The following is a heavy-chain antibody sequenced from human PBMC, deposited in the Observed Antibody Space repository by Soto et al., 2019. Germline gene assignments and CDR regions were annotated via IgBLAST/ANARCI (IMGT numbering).Heavy chain of an antibody. D-gene: IGHD2-2*01. CDR3: ARDKGSSSWHSFDY. V-gene: IGHV3-48*01. Sequence: GGSLRLSCETSGFTFSNYGMHWVRQAPGKGLEWVSYISTSSSAIHYADSVRGRFTISRDEAKNSLYLQMNSLRVEDTAVYYCARDKGSSSWHSFDYWGQGTLVTVSS. CDR2: ISTSSSAI. J-gene: IGHJ4*02. CDR1: GFTFSNYG.